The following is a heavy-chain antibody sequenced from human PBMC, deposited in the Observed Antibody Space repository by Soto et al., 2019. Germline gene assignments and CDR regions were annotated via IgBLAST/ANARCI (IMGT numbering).Heavy chain of an antibody. J-gene: IGHJ4*02. V-gene: IGHV4-30-4*01. D-gene: IGHD3-22*01. CDR1: GGSISSGDYY. CDR2: IYYSGST. Sequence: SETLSLTCTVSGGSISSGDYYWSWIRQPPGKGLEWIGYIYYSGSTYYNPSLKSRVTISVDTSKNQFSLKLSSVTAADTAVYYCARVCPCGYHYYDSSGPFDYWGQGTLVTVSS. CDR3: ARVCPCGYHYYDSSGPFDY.